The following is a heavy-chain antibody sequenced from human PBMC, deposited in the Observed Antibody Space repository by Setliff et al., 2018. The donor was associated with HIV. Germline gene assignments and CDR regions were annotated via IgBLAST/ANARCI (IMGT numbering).Heavy chain of an antibody. CDR3: ARVLGAVYFDY. V-gene: IGHV4-59*11. CDR1: GGSISSHY. J-gene: IGHJ4*02. D-gene: IGHD3-16*01. Sequence: NPSETLSLTCTVSGGSISSHYWSWIRQPPGKGLEWIGYIYYSGSTNYNPSLKSRVTISVDTSKNQFSLKLSSVTAADTAVYYCARVLGAVYFDYWGQGTLVTVSS. CDR2: IYYSGST.